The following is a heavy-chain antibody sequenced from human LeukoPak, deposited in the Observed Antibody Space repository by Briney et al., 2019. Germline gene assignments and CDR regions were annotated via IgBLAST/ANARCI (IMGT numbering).Heavy chain of an antibody. Sequence: ASVKVSCKASRYTFSAYYIHWVRQAPGQGLEWIGLIKPDSGDTNYAQKFRGRVTMTRDTSITTAYMELNRLTSDDTALYYCVRDRPHNWFDPWGQGTLVTVSS. V-gene: IGHV1-2*02. CDR1: RYTFSAYY. CDR2: IKPDSGDT. CDR3: VRDRPHNWFDP. J-gene: IGHJ5*02.